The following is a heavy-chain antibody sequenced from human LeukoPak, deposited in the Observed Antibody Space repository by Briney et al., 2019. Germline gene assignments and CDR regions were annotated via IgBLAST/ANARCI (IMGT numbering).Heavy chain of an antibody. CDR2: ISGSGGRT. D-gene: IGHD1-26*01. Sequence: PGGSLRLSCAASGFTFSSYAMSWVRQAPGKGLEWVSAISGSGGRTYYADSVKGRFTLSRDNSKNTLFLQMNSLRAEDTAVYYCAKDPIGSWTKFDYWGQGTLVTVSS. J-gene: IGHJ4*02. V-gene: IGHV3-23*01. CDR3: AKDPIGSWTKFDY. CDR1: GFTFSSYA.